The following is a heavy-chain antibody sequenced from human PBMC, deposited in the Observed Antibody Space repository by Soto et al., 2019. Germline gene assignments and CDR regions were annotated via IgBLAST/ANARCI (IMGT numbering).Heavy chain of an antibody. CDR3: ATGVSSSYYYYGMDV. CDR1: GYTFTGYD. Sequence: QVQLVQSGAEVKKPGASVKVSCKASGYTFTGYDIKWVRQATGQGLEWMGWMNPNSGNTGYAQKFQGRVTMTRNTSISTAYMELSSLRSEDTAVYYCATGVSSSYYYYGMDVWGQGTTVTVSS. D-gene: IGHD6-13*01. J-gene: IGHJ6*02. V-gene: IGHV1-8*01. CDR2: MNPNSGNT.